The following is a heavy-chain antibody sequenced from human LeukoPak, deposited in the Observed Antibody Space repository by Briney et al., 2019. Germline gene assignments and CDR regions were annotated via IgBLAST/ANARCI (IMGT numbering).Heavy chain of an antibody. V-gene: IGHV6-1*01. Sequence: SQTLALTCAISGDSVSSNSAVWNWIRQSLSRGLEWLGRTYYRSKWYNDYAESVKSRITIKPDASKNQFSLQLNSATPEDTAVSYCASLGLGGAFDIWGQRTMVTISS. D-gene: IGHD3-16*01. J-gene: IGHJ3*02. CDR1: GDSVSSNSAV. CDR2: TYYRSKWYN. CDR3: ASLGLGGAFDI.